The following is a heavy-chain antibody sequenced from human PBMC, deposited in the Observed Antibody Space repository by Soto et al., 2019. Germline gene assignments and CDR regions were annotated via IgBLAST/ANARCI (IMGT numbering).Heavy chain of an antibody. Sequence: GGSLRLSCAASGFNFSSYWMSWVRQAPGKGLEWVANIKQDGSEKYYVDSVKGRFTISRDNAKNSLYLQMNSLRAEDTAVYYCVGSGPVILYYFDYWGQGTLVTSPQ. J-gene: IGHJ4*02. CDR1: GFNFSSYW. V-gene: IGHV3-7*01. CDR2: IKQDGSEK. CDR3: VGSGPVILYYFDY. D-gene: IGHD3-10*01.